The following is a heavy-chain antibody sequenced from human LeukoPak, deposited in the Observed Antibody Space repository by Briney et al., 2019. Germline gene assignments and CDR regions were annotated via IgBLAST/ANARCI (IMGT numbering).Heavy chain of an antibody. CDR1: GYTFTSYG. D-gene: IGHD3-22*01. CDR2: ISAYNGNT. J-gene: IGHJ4*02. V-gene: IGHV1-18*01. CDR3: ARVSYYDSSGSAFYFDY. Sequence: ASVKVSCKASGYTFTSYGISWVRQAPGQGLEWMGWISAYNGNTNYAQKLQGRVTMTTDTSTSTAYMELRSLRSDDTAVYYCARVSYYDSSGSAFYFDYWGQGTLATVSS.